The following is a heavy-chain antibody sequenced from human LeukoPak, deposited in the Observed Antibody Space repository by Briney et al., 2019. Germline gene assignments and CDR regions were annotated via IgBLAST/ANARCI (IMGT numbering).Heavy chain of an antibody. D-gene: IGHD3-3*01. Sequence: GGSLRLSCAASGFTFSSYSMNWVRQAPGKGLEWVSSISSSSSYIYYADSVKGRFTISRDNAKNSLYLQMNSLRAEDTAVYYCAKDRAIERGGYMDVWGKGTTVTISS. J-gene: IGHJ6*03. CDR2: ISSSSSYI. V-gene: IGHV3-21*01. CDR1: GFTFSSYS. CDR3: AKDRAIERGGYMDV.